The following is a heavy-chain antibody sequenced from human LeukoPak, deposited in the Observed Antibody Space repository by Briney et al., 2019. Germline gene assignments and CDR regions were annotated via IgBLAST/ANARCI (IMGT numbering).Heavy chain of an antibody. J-gene: IGHJ5*02. CDR1: GLTVSSDY. V-gene: IGHV3-66*01. CDR2: IYSGGGT. D-gene: IGHD6-6*01. Sequence: QPGGSLRLSCAASGLTVSSDYMSWVRQAPGRGLEWVSVIYSGGGTYYADSVRGRFTISRDNSKNTLYLQLNSLRAEDTAVYYCARYPYGTSSWSDPWGQGTLVTVSS. CDR3: ARYPYGTSSWSDP.